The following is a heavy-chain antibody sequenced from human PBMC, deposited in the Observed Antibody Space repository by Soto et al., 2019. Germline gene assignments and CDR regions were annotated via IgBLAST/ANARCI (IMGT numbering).Heavy chain of an antibody. D-gene: IGHD3-10*01. CDR1: GGTFSSYI. CDR3: ATGPPRFGELLLYQEFDP. Sequence: ASVKVSCKASGGTFSSYIISWVRQAPGQGLEWMGRIIPILGIANYAQKFQGRVTITADKSTSTAYMELSSLRSEDTAVYYCATGPPRFGELLLYQEFDPWGQGTLVTVSS. V-gene: IGHV1-69*02. CDR2: IIPILGIA. J-gene: IGHJ5*02.